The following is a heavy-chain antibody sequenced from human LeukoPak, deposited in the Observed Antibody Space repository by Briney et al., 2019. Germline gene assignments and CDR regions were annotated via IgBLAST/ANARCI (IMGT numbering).Heavy chain of an antibody. J-gene: IGHJ6*02. D-gene: IGHD3-22*01. CDR3: ARRRYYYDRSGYNYYYYGMDL. Sequence: GESLKISCKGSGYSFTSYWIGWVRQMPGKGLEWMGIIYPGDSDTTYSPSFQGQVTFSVDKSITTAYLQWSSLKASDSAMYYCARRRYYYDRSGYNYYYYGMDLWGQGTTVAVSS. V-gene: IGHV5-51*01. CDR1: GYSFTSYW. CDR2: IYPGDSDT.